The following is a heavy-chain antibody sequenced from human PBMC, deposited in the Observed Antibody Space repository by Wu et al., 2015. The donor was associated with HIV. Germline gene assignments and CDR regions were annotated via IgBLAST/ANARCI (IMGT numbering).Heavy chain of an antibody. CDR3: AAEGYYDSSGYYSNAFDI. D-gene: IGHD3-22*01. CDR1: GFTFTSSA. Sequence: QMQLVQSGPEVKKPGTSVKVSCKASGFTFTSSAMQWVRQARGQRLEWIGWIVVGSGNTNYAQKLQERVTITRDMSTSTAYMELSSLRSEDTAVYYCAAEGYYDSSGYYSNAFDIWGQGTMVTVSS. J-gene: IGHJ3*02. V-gene: IGHV1-58*02. CDR2: IVVGSGNT.